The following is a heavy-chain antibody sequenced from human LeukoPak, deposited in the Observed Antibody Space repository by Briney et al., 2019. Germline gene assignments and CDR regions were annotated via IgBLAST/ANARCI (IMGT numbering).Heavy chain of an antibody. CDR3: ARSPLGIAPFDY. V-gene: IGHV3-72*01. CDR1: GFTFSDHH. CDR2: IRNKANRYTT. D-gene: IGHD7-27*01. J-gene: IGHJ4*02. Sequence: GGSLRLSCAASGFTFSDHHMDWVRQAPGEGLEWVARIRNKANRYTTEYAASVRGRFTISRDDSENSLYLQMDSLKTEDTAVYYCARSPLGIAPFDYWGQGTLVTVSS.